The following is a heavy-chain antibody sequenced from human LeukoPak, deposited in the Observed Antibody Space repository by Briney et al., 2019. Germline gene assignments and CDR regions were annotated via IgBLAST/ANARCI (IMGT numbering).Heavy chain of an antibody. CDR3: ARRYYDILTGPSYYFDY. J-gene: IGHJ4*02. CDR2: IYPGDSDT. CDR1: GYSFTSYL. V-gene: IGHV5-51*01. Sequence: GESLKISCKGSGYSFTSYLIGWVRQMPGKGLEWMGIIYPGDSDTRYSPSFQGQVTISADKSNSTAYLQWSSLKASDTAMYYCARRYYDILTGPSYYFDYWGQGTLVTVSS. D-gene: IGHD3-9*01.